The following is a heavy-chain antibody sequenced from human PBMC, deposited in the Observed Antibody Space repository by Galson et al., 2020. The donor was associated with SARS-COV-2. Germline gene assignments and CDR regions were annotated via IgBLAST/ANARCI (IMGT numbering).Heavy chain of an antibody. J-gene: IGHJ3*02. V-gene: IGHV2-5*02. CDR2: IYWDDDK. CDR3: AHRVTYSANWYYGAFDI. Sequence: ESGPTLVKPTETLTLTCIFSGFSLSTSGVGVGWIRQPPGEALEWLALIYWDDDKRYNPSLQSRVTVIKDTSANHVVLMMTNMDPVDTGTYYCAHRVTYSANWYYGAFDIWGQGTVVTVSS. D-gene: IGHD6-13*01. CDR1: GFSLSTSGVG.